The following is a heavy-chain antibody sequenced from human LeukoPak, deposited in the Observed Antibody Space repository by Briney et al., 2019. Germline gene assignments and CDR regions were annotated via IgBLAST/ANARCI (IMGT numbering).Heavy chain of an antibody. CDR3: ARGVEEFYDYVWGILYYFDY. V-gene: IGHV4-61*02. CDR1: GGSISSGSYY. Sequence: SETLSLTCTVSGGSISSGSYYWSWIRQPAGKGLEWIGRIYTSGSTNYNPSLKSRVTISVDTSKNQFSLKLSSVTAADTAVYYCARGVEEFYDYVWGILYYFDYWGQGTLVTVSS. D-gene: IGHD3-16*01. CDR2: IYTSGST. J-gene: IGHJ4*02.